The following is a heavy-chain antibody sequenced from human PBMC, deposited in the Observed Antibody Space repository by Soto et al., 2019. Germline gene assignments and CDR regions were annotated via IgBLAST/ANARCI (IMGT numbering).Heavy chain of an antibody. CDR1: GYTFTSYD. CDR3: ARVVDYGDSVSAY. Sequence: QVQLVQSGAEVKKPGASVKVSCKASGYTFTSYDINWVRQATGQGLEWMGWMNPNSGNTGYAQKFQGRVTMTRNTSLGTAYMELRSLRSEDTAVYYLARVVDYGDSVSAYWGQGTLVPVSS. D-gene: IGHD4-17*01. V-gene: IGHV1-8*01. CDR2: MNPNSGNT. J-gene: IGHJ4*02.